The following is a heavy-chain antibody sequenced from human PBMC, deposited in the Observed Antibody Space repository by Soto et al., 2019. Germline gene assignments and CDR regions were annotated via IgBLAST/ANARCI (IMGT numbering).Heavy chain of an antibody. J-gene: IGHJ4*02. D-gene: IGHD5-18*01. Sequence: GESLKISCKGSGYSFISYWIGWVRQMPGKGLELMGIIYAGDSETRYSPSFQGQVSISVDKSMSTAYLQWSSLKASDTAMYYCTRHTSDRYGSEYWGQGTLVTVSS. CDR3: TRHTSDRYGSEY. CDR2: IYAGDSET. CDR1: GYSFISYW. V-gene: IGHV5-51*01.